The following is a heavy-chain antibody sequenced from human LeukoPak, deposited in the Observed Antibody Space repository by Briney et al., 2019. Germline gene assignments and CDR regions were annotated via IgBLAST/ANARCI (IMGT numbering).Heavy chain of an antibody. D-gene: IGHD3-22*01. CDR2: INPSGGST. CDR3: ARCYYDSSGYTIPLPYYYYGMDV. Sequence: RASVKVSCKASGYTFTSYYMHWVRQAPGQGLEWMGIINPSGGSTSYAQKFQGRVTMTRDTSTSTVYMELSSLRSEDTAVYYCARCYYDSSGYTIPLPYYYYGMDVWGQGTTVTVSS. V-gene: IGHV1-46*01. CDR1: GYTFTSYY. J-gene: IGHJ6*02.